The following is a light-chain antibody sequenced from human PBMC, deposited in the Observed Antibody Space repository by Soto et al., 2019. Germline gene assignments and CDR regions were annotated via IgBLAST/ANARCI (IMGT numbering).Light chain of an antibody. CDR1: QSVMSRY. CDR3: QQSHSSPRT. V-gene: IGKV3-20*01. Sequence: EIVLTQSPGTLSLSPGEGATLSCMASQSVMSRYIAWYQQRPGQAPRLLIYGASNRATGSPDRISGSGSGTEFTLTISRLEPEDFAVYYCQQSHSSPRTFGQGTTV. J-gene: IGKJ1*01. CDR2: GAS.